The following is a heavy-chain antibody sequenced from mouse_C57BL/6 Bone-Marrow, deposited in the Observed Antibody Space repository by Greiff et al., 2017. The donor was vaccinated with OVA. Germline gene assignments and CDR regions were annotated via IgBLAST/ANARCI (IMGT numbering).Heavy chain of an antibody. D-gene: IGHD2-3*01. CDR1: GFSLTSYG. CDR2: IWGVGST. Sequence: VMLVESGPGLVAPSQSLSITCTVSGFSLTSYGVDWVRQSPGKGLEWLGVIWGVGSTNYNSALKSRLSISKDNSKSQVFLKMNSLQTDDTAMYYSASEGDGYWFAYWGQGTLVTVSA. J-gene: IGHJ3*01. CDR3: ASEGDGYWFAY. V-gene: IGHV2-6*01.